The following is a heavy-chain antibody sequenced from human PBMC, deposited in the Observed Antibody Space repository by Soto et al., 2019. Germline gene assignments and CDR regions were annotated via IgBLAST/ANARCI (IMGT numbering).Heavy chain of an antibody. J-gene: IGHJ6*02. V-gene: IGHV3-53*01. CDR3: ARDKGYYGSGPGAYYYYGMDV. D-gene: IGHD3-10*01. CDR1: GFTVSSNY. Sequence: GGSLRLSCAASGFTVSSNYMSWVRQAPGKGLEWVSVIYSGGSTYYADSAKGRFTISRDNSKNTLYRQMNSLRAEDTAVYYCARDKGYYGSGPGAYYYYGMDVWGQGTTVTVSS. CDR2: IYSGGST.